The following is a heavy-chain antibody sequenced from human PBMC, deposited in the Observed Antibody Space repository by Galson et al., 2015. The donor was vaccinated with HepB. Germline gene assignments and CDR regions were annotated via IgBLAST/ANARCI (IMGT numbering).Heavy chain of an antibody. CDR2: IDPSDSDT. V-gene: IGHV5-10-1*01. CDR3: ARQTRGGSGHKDY. Sequence: QSGAEVKKPGESLRISCQGSGYSFTHYWISWVRQMPGKGLEWMGRIDPSDSDTNYSPSFQGHVTISADKSISTAYLRWSSLKASDSAMYYCARQTRGGSGHKDYWGQGTLVTVSS. J-gene: IGHJ4*02. CDR1: GYSFTHYW. D-gene: IGHD5-12*01.